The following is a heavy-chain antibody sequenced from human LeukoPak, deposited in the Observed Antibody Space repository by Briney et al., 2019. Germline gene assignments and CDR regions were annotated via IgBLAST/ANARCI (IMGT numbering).Heavy chain of an antibody. CDR2: VSPYNGNT. J-gene: IGHJ4*02. CDR1: GYTFTDYD. CDR3: ARNGRVRRVVKDLFEY. V-gene: IGHV1-18*01. Sequence: ASVRVSCKTSGYTFTDYDITWVRQAPGQGLEWMGRVSPYNGNTYYSQRFQDRVTTTKDTSTGTAYMDLRNLRTDDTAMYYCARNGRVRRVVKDLFEYWGQGTLVAVSS. D-gene: IGHD3-10*01.